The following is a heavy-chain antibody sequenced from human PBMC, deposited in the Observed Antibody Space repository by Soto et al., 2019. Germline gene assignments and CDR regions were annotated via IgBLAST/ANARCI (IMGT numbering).Heavy chain of an antibody. J-gene: IGHJ6*02. V-gene: IGHV3-33*01. CDR1: GFTFSSYG. CDR2: IWYDGSNK. CDR3: ARAQEYSYRIYGMDV. Sequence: GGSLRLSCAASGFTFSSYGMHWVRQAPGKGLEWVAVIWYDGSNKYYADSVKGRFTISRDNSKNTLYLQMNSLRAEDTAVYYCARAQEYSYRIYGMDVWGQGTTVTVSS. D-gene: IGHD5-18*01.